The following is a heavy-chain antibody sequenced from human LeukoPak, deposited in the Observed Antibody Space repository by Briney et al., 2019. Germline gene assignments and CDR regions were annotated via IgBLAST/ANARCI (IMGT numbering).Heavy chain of an antibody. D-gene: IGHD2-21*01. Sequence: ASVKVSCKASGYTFTSYDINWVRQATGQGLEWMGRINPISGGTNFAQKFQGRVTMSRDTSISTVYMELSGLRSDDTAVYYCARDAAISDAFDIWGQGTLVTVSS. CDR3: ARDAAISDAFDI. V-gene: IGHV1-2*06. J-gene: IGHJ3*02. CDR2: INPISGGT. CDR1: GYTFTSYD.